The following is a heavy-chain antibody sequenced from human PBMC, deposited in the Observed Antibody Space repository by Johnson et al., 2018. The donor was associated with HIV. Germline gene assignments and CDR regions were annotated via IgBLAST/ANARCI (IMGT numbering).Heavy chain of an antibody. CDR2: INYDGTNT. Sequence: VQLVESGEGVVQPGRSLRLSCAASGFTFSSYWMHWVRQVPGKGLVWVSRINYDGTNTSYADFVKGRFTISRDNAKNTLFLQMNSLRVEDTAVYYCANLIGGGICGQGTMVTVSS. CDR3: ANLIGGGI. D-gene: IGHD3-16*01. V-gene: IGHV3-74*02. J-gene: IGHJ3*02. CDR1: GFTFSSYW.